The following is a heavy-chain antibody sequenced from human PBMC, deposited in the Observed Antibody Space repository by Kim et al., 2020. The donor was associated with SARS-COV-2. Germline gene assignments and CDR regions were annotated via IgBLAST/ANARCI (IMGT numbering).Heavy chain of an antibody. J-gene: IGHJ2*01. CDR3: ARRQRDSSGWYV. CDR1: GGSLSSSSYY. V-gene: IGHV4-39*01. D-gene: IGHD3-22*01. CDR2: AYYSGNN. Sequence: SETLSLTCTVSGGSLSSSSYYWGWIRQAPGKGRDWIGTAYYSGNNYSNPSLKSRVTISVATSKNQFSLKLGSVTAAATAVYYWARRQRDSSGWYV.